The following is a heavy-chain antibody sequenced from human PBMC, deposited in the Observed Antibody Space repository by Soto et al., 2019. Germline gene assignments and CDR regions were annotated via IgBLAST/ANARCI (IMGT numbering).Heavy chain of an antibody. CDR3: ARERSYGLDY. CDR2: MNPNSGNT. J-gene: IGHJ4*02. D-gene: IGHD5-18*01. V-gene: IGHV1-8*01. Sequence: QVQLVQSGAEVKKPGASVKVSCKASGYTFPSYDINWVRQATGQGLEWMGWMNPNSGNTVYALPFQGRVTMTRITSISTAYEALSSLRAEYTAVYYCARERSYGLDYWGQGTLVTVSS. CDR1: GYTFPSYD.